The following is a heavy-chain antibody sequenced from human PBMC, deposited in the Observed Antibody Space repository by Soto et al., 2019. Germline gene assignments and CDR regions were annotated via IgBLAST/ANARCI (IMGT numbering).Heavy chain of an antibody. CDR2: IYYSGST. CDR3: ARDDSGMDV. Sequence: QVQLQESGPGLVKPSQTLSLTCTVSGGSISSGSYYWTRIRQHPGKGLEWIGYIYYSGSTYYNPSLKSRVTISIDTSQNQFSLRLSSVTAADTAMYYCARDDSGMDVWGPGTTVTVSS. CDR1: GGSISSGSYY. J-gene: IGHJ6*01. V-gene: IGHV4-31*03.